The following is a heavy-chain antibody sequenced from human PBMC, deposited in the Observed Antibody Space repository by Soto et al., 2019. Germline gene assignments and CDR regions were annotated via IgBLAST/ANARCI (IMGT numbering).Heavy chain of an antibody. J-gene: IGHJ6*02. CDR3: AGSREQPMSFYGIDV. V-gene: IGHV4-39*01. CDR1: GGSISSRSHY. D-gene: IGHD1-26*01. Sequence: SESLSLTCTVCGGSISSRSHYWGWIRQPPGKGLEWIGCIYYSGSTYYNPSLKNQVTISVHTYKNQFSLKLNSVTAADTSVYYCAGSREQPMSFYGIDVWGQGTPVTVSS. CDR2: IYYSGST.